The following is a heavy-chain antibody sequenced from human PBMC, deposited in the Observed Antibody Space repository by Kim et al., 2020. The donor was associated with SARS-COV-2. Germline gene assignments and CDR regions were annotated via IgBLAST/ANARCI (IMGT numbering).Heavy chain of an antibody. J-gene: IGHJ4*02. Sequence: GGSLRLSCAASGFTFSTYAMSWVRQAPGEGPEWVAIISGSGGTTFKADSVKGRFTISRDNSKNMVYLQMNSLRAEDTAIYYCAKAIRDKSATSTGDYFDFWGQGTLVTVS. CDR1: GFTFSTYA. D-gene: IGHD6-25*01. CDR3: AKAIRDKSATSTGDYFDF. V-gene: IGHV3-23*01. CDR2: ISGSGGTT.